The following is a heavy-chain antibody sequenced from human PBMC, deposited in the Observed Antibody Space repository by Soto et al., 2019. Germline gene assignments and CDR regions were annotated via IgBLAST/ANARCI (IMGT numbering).Heavy chain of an antibody. CDR1: GFTVSSNY. Sequence: GGSLRLSCAASGFTVSSNYMSWVRQAPGKGLEWVSVIYSGGSTYYADSVKGRFTISIHNSKNTLYLQMNSLRAEDTAVYYCARARGTSWPFYFDYWGQGTLVTVSS. V-gene: IGHV3-53*04. D-gene: IGHD6-13*01. J-gene: IGHJ4*02. CDR2: IYSGGST. CDR3: ARARGTSWPFYFDY.